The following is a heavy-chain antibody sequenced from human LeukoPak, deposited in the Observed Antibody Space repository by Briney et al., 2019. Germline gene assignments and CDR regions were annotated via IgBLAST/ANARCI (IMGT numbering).Heavy chain of an antibody. J-gene: IGHJ4*02. CDR2: ISSSSSYI. D-gene: IGHD3-10*01. CDR1: GFTFSSYS. V-gene: IGHV3-21*01. CDR3: AKGKAHYYGSGSRPPPLDY. Sequence: GGSLRLSCAASGFTFSSYSMNWVRQAPGKGLGWVSSISSSSSYIYYADSVKGRFTISRDNAKNTLYLQMNSLRAEDTAVYYCAKGKAHYYGSGSRPPPLDYWGQGTLVTVS.